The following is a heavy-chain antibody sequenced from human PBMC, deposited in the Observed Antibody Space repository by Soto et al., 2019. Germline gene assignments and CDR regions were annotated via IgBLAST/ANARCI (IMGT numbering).Heavy chain of an antibody. Sequence: EVPLLESGGGLVQPGGSLRLSCVASGFTFSNFAMSWVRQAPGKGLEWVSGFSGSNTYYADSVKGRFTISRDNSKNALFLQMNSLRAEDTAIYCCAQGWGDYWGQGTLVTVSS. CDR2: FSGSNT. J-gene: IGHJ4*02. V-gene: IGHV3-23*01. CDR3: AQGWGDY. CDR1: GFTFSNFA. D-gene: IGHD7-27*01.